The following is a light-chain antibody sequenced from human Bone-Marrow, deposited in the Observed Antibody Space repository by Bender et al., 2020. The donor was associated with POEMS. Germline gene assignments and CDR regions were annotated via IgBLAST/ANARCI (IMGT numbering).Light chain of an antibody. CDR2: EDS. CDR3: QAWGSSTDYV. V-gene: IGLV3-1*01. Sequence: SYELTQPPSVSVSPGQTASITCSGDKLGDTYACWYQQKAGQSPVLVIYEDSKRPSGLPERFSGSNSGNTAPLTISGTQTMDEADYYCQAWGSSTDYVFGTGTKVTVL. CDR1: KLGDTY. J-gene: IGLJ1*01.